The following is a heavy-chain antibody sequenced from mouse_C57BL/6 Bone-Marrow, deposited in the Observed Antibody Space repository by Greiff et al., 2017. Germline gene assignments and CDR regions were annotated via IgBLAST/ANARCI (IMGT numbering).Heavy chain of an antibody. CDR2: IYPGSGST. CDR3: ARHCYRNYWYFDV. CDR1: GYTFTSYW. V-gene: IGHV1-55*01. Sequence: QVQLQQPGAELVKPGASVKMSCKASGYTFTSYWITWVKQRPGQGLEWIGDIYPGSGSTNYNEKFKSKATLTVDTSSSTAYMQLSSLTSGDSAVYYCARHCYRNYWYFDVWGTGTTVTVSA. D-gene: IGHD2-12*01. J-gene: IGHJ1*03.